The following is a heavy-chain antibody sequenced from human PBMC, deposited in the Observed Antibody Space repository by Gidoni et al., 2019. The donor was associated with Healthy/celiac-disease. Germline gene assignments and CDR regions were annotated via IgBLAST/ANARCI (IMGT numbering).Heavy chain of an antibody. J-gene: IGHJ4*02. CDR2: IYTSGST. CDR1: VGSISSYY. D-gene: IGHD3-22*01. V-gene: IGHV4-4*07. CDR3: ARVRGRNYYDSSEDY. Sequence: QVQLQESGPGLVKPSENLSLTCTVSVGSISSYYWSWIRQPAGKGLEWIGRIYTSGSTNYNPSLKSRVTMSVDTSKNQFSLKLSSVTAADTAVYYCARVRGRNYYDSSEDYWGQGTLVTVSS.